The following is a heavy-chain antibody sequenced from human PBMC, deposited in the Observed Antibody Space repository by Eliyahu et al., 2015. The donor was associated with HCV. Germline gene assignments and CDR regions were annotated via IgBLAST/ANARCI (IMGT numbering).Heavy chain of an antibody. J-gene: IGHJ6*02. CDR1: GFTFRNYG. V-gene: IGHV3-23*01. D-gene: IGHD2-2*01. Sequence: EVQLLESGGGSVQPGGSLRLSCVVSGFTFRNYGMSWVRQAPGKGLELVSGISGSGGSPYYADSVKGRFTISRDNSKNTVYLQMTSLRAEDTALYYCAKGQGLRLCSSTRCLNYYGMDVWGQGTTVTVSS. CDR3: AKGQGLRLCSSTRCLNYYGMDV. CDR2: ISGSGGSP.